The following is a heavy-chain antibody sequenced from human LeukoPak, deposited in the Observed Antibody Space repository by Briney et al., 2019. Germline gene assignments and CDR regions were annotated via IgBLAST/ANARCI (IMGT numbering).Heavy chain of an antibody. CDR3: ARAPGGAFDI. CDR2: IYYSGST. D-gene: IGHD3-10*01. CDR1: GFTFSSYW. J-gene: IGHJ3*02. Sequence: GSLRLSCAASGFTFSSYWMSWIRQPPGKGLEWIGSIYYSGSTYYNPSLKSRVTISVDTSKNQFSLKLSSVTAADTAVYYCARAPGGAFDIWGQGTMVTVSS. V-gene: IGHV4-39*07.